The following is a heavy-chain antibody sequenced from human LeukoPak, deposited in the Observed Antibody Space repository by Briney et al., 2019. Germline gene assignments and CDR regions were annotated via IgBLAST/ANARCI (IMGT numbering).Heavy chain of an antibody. J-gene: IGHJ6*02. CDR3: ARGEGYSSGWGYYYYGMDV. Sequence: SQTLSLTCAISGDSVSSNSAAWNWIRQSPSRGLEWLGRTYYRSKWYNDYAVSVKSRITINPDTSKNQFSLQLNSVTPEDTAVYYCARGEGYSSGWGYYYYGMDVWGQGTTVTVSS. V-gene: IGHV6-1*01. CDR1: GDSVSSNSAA. D-gene: IGHD6-19*01. CDR2: TYYRSKWYN.